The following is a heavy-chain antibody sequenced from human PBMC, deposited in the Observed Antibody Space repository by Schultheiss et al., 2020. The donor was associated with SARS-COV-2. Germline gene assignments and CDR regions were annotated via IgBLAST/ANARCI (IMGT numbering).Heavy chain of an antibody. CDR1: GGTFSSYA. D-gene: IGHD6-6*01. V-gene: IGHV1-69*04. CDR3: ARERAALPYGMDV. CDR2: IIPILGIA. Sequence: SVKVSCKASGGTFSSYAISWVRQAPGQGLEWMGRIIPILGIANYAQKFQGRVTITADKSTSTAYMELSSLRSEDTAVYYCARERAALPYGMDVWGQGTTVTVSS. J-gene: IGHJ6*02.